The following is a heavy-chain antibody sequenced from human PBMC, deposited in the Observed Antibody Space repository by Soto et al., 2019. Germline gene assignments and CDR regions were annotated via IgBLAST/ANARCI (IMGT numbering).Heavy chain of an antibody. CDR2: IKQDGSEK. V-gene: IGHV3-7*03. J-gene: IGHJ4*02. CDR3: VRGYSDYTDYFDY. Sequence: EVQLVESGGGLVQPGGSLRLSCTTSGFSFSSFWMIWVRQAPGKGLEWVAIIKQDGSEKHYVDSVKGRFTVSRDNAENSLYLQRDSLRPDDTAVYYCVRGYSDYTDYFDYWGPGALVTVSS. CDR1: GFSFSSFW. D-gene: IGHD4-17*01.